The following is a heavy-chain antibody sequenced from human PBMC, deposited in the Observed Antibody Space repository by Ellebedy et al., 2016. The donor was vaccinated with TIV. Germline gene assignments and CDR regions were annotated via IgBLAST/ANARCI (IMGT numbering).Heavy chain of an antibody. D-gene: IGHD1-26*01. CDR3: ARVAVGAAFDY. Sequence: SVKVSXXASGGTFSSYAISWVRQAPEQGLEWMGGIIPIFGTANYAQKFQGRVTITADESTSTAYMELSSLRSEDTAVYYCARVAVGAAFDYWGQGTLVTVSS. V-gene: IGHV1-69*13. CDR1: GGTFSSYA. CDR2: IIPIFGTA. J-gene: IGHJ4*02.